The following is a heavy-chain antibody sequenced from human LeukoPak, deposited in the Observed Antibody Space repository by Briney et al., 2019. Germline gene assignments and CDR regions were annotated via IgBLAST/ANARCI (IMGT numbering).Heavy chain of an antibody. CDR1: GYTFTSYG. CDR3: ARDKGYDILTGYEKFDY. CDR2: ISAYNGNT. V-gene: IGHV1-18*04. D-gene: IGHD3-9*01. J-gene: IGHJ4*02. Sequence: ASVKVSCKASGYTFTSYGISWVRQAPGQGLEWMGWISAYNGNTNYAQKLQGRVTMTTDTSTSTAYMELRSLRSDDTAVYYCARDKGYDILTGYEKFDYWGQGTLVTVSS.